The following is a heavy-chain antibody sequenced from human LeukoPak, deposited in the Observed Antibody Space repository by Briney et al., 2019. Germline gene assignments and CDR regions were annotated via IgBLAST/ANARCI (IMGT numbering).Heavy chain of an antibody. CDR1: GFTFSSYS. V-gene: IGHV3-21*01. D-gene: IGHD6-13*01. CDR2: ISSSSSYI. CDR3: ARDTGRGEGSNWYYY. J-gene: IGHJ4*02. Sequence: PGGSLRLSCAASGFTFSSYSMNWVRQAPGKGLEWVSSISSSSSYIYYADSVKGRFTISRDNAKNSLYLQMNSLRAEDTAVYYCARDTGRGEGSNWYYYWGQGTLVTVSS.